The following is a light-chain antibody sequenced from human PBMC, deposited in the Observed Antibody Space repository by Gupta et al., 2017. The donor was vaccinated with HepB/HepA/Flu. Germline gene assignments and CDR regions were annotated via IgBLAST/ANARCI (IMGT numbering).Light chain of an antibody. J-gene: IGKJ3*01. CDR2: DAS. V-gene: IGKV3-20*01. CDR1: QSVGTY. CDR3: RQDGKSLF. Sequence: EIVLTQSPGTLSLSPGERATLSCSASQSVGTYLDWYQQKPGQAPRLLIFDASTSITGIPDRFSGSGPGXNFTLTXIRTEPEDFAVCYWRQDGKSLFFGXGTKLKIK.